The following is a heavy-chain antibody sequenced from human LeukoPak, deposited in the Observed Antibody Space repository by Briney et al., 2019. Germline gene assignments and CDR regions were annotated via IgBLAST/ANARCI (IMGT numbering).Heavy chain of an antibody. CDR3: ARGRLVTIFGVVIPHPVDY. CDR2: ISAYNGNT. CDR1: GYTFTRYG. D-gene: IGHD3-3*01. Sequence: ASVKVSCKASGYTFTRYGISWVRQAPGQGLEWMGWISAYNGNTNYAQKLQGRVTMTTDTSTSTAYMELRSLRSDDTAVYYCARGRLVTIFGVVIPHPVDYWGQGTLVTVSS. V-gene: IGHV1-18*01. J-gene: IGHJ4*02.